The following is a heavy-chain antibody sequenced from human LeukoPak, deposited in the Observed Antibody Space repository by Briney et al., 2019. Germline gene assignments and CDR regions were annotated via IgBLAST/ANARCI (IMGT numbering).Heavy chain of an antibody. CDR1: GFTFNTYG. V-gene: IGHV3-30*02. D-gene: IGHD3-10*01. CDR3: AKGEFYLDAFDI. Sequence: GGSLRFSCAASGFTFNTYGMHWVRQAPGKGLEWVAFIRYDGSNKYYADSVKGRFTISRDNSKNTLYLQMKSLRAEDTAVYFCAKGEFYLDAFDIWGQGTLVTVSS. CDR2: IRYDGSNK. J-gene: IGHJ3*02.